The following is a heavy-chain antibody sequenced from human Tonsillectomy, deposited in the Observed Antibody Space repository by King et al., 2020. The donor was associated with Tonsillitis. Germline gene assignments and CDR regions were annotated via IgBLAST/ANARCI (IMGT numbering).Heavy chain of an antibody. Sequence: VQLVQSGPGLVKPSQTLSLTCAISGDSVSSNSAAWNWIRQSPSRGLEWLGRTYYRSKWYNDYAVSVKSRIIINPDTSKNQFSLQLNSVTPGDTAVYYCAREGGEQRLVSFDYWGQGTLVTVSS. D-gene: IGHD6-13*01. J-gene: IGHJ4*02. CDR1: GDSVSSNSAA. V-gene: IGHV6-1*01. CDR3: AREGGEQRLVSFDY. CDR2: TYYRSKWYN.